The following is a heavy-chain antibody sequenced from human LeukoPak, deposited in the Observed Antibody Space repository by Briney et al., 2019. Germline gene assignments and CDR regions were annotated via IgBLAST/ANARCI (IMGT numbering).Heavy chain of an antibody. Sequence: ASVKVSCKASRGTFSSYAISWVRQAPGQGLEWMGIINPSGGSTSYAQKFQGRVTMTRDTSTSTVYMELSSLRSEDTAVYYCARDGPKGVDGYGSDYWGQGTLVTVSS. CDR2: INPSGGST. D-gene: IGHD3-10*01. CDR1: RGTFSSYA. V-gene: IGHV1-46*01. CDR3: ARDGPKGVDGYGSDY. J-gene: IGHJ4*02.